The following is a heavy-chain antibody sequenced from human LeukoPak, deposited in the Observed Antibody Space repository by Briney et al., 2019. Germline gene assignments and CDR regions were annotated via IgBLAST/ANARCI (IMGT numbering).Heavy chain of an antibody. CDR1: GFTFSDYY. D-gene: IGHD6-13*01. CDR3: ARDRFRQQLVIYYYYYGMDV. Sequence: GGSLRLSCAASGFTFSDYYMSWIRQAPGKGLAWVSYISSSGSTIYYADSVKGRFTISRDNAKNSLYLQMNSLRAEDTAVYYCARDRFRQQLVIYYYYYGMDVWGQGTTVTVSS. J-gene: IGHJ6*02. V-gene: IGHV3-11*01. CDR2: ISSSGSTI.